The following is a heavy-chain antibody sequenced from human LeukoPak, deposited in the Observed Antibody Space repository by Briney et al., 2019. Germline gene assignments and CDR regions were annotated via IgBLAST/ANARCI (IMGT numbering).Heavy chain of an antibody. CDR1: GGPFNFY. CDR2: VRKNGSG. J-gene: IGHJ6*04. CDR3: ARDVWRGLRFNNIYPYFGMGV. V-gene: IGHV4-4*07. Sequence: AETLSLTCSVSGGPFNFYGSWSRRSAGEGLVGIGCVRKNGSGSYKSSLQRRGTMSMYTANRQVSLMLISVPAADPAVYYCARDVWRGLRFNNIYPYFGMGVWGKGTTVIVSA. D-gene: IGHD3-3*01.